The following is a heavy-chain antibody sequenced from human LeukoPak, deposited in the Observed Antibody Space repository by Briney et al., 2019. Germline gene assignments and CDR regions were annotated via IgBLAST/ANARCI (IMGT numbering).Heavy chain of an antibody. J-gene: IGHJ4*02. V-gene: IGHV3-30*18. CDR2: ISYDGSNK. D-gene: IGHD2-15*01. CDR1: GFTFSSYG. CDR3: AKADGWYDY. Sequence: GGSLRLSCAASGFTFSSYGMHWVRQAPGKGLEWVAVISYDGSNKYYADSVKGRFTFSRDNSKNTLYLQMNSLRAEDTAVYYCAKADGWYDYWGQGTLVTVSS.